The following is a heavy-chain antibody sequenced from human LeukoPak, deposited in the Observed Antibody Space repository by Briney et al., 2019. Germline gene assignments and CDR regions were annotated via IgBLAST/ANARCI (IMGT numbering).Heavy chain of an antibody. CDR2: ISSSSSYI. D-gene: IGHD2-2*01. J-gene: IGHJ4*02. V-gene: IGHV3-21*01. CDR1: GFTFSSYS. CDR3: ARDIQLLYFDY. Sequence: GGSLRLSCAASGFTFSSYSVNWVRQAPGKGLEWVSSISSSSSYIYYADSVKGRFTISRDNAKNSLYLQMNSLRAEDTAVYYCARDIQLLYFDYWGQGTLVTVSS.